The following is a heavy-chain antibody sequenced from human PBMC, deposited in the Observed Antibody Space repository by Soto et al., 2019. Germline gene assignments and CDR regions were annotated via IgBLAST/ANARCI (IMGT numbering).Heavy chain of an antibody. D-gene: IGHD1-20*01. CDR3: TTEGDITGNDY. CDR1: GFTFSNAW. V-gene: IGHV3-15*01. Sequence: GGSLRLSCAASGFTFSNAWMSWVRQAPGKGLEWVGRIKSKTDGGTTDYAAPVKGRLTISRDDSKNTLYLQVNSLKTEDTAGYYCTTEGDITGNDYWGQGTLVTVSS. J-gene: IGHJ4*02. CDR2: IKSKTDGGTT.